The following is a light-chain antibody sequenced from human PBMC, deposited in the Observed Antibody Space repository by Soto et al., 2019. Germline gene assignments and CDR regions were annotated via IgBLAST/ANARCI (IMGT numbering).Light chain of an antibody. CDR1: QSVSSY. Sequence: EIVLTHSPATLSLSPGERATLSCMASQSVSSYLAWYQQKPGQAPRLLIYDASNRATGIPARFSGSGSGTDFTLTISSLEPEDFAVYYCQQRSNWKLTFGGGTKVDIK. J-gene: IGKJ4*01. CDR3: QQRSNWKLT. CDR2: DAS. V-gene: IGKV3-11*01.